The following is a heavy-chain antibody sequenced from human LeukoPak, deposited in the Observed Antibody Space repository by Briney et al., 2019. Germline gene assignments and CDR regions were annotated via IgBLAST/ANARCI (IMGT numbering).Heavy chain of an antibody. CDR1: GYSFTSYW. Sequence: GESLKISCKGSGYSFTSYWIGWVRQMPGKGLEWMGIIYPGDSDTRYSPSFQGQVTISADKSITTAYLQWSGLKASGTAMYYCARRPPIAGAAGFDYWGQGTLVTVSS. CDR2: IYPGDSDT. CDR3: ARRPPIAGAAGFDY. V-gene: IGHV5-51*01. D-gene: IGHD6-25*01. J-gene: IGHJ4*02.